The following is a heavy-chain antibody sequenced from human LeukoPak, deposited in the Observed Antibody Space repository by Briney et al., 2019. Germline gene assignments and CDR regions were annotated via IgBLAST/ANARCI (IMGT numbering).Heavy chain of an antibody. CDR2: IIPIFGTA. D-gene: IGHD5-24*01. CDR3: ARVRRDGYNYKYYYYYYMDV. V-gene: IGHV1-69*05. J-gene: IGHJ6*03. Sequence: ASVKVSCKASGGTFSSYAISWVRQAPGRGLEWMGGIIPIFGTANYAQKFQGRVTITTDESTSTAYMELSSLRSEDTAVYYCARVRRDGYNYKYYYYYYMDVWGKGTTVTVSS. CDR1: GGTFSSYA.